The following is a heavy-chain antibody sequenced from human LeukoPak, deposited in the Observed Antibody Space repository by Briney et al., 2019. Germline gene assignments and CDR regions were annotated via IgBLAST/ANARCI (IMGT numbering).Heavy chain of an antibody. Sequence: SETLSLTCTVSDGSISSYYWSWIRQPPGKGLEWIGYIYYSGSTNYNPSLKSRVTISVDTSKNQFSLKLSSVTAADTAVYYCARALYYYDSSGYYYFDYWGQGTLVTVSS. V-gene: IGHV4-59*01. D-gene: IGHD3-22*01. CDR3: ARALYYYDSSGYYYFDY. J-gene: IGHJ4*02. CDR1: DGSISSYY. CDR2: IYYSGST.